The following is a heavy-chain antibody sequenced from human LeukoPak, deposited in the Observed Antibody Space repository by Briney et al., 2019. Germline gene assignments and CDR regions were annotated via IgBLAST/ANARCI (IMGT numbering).Heavy chain of an antibody. CDR1: GFTLSTYE. CDR3: ARDISSSTRAFDI. J-gene: IGHJ3*02. D-gene: IGHD2-15*01. Sequence: GGSLRLSCAASGFTLSTYEMTWVRQAPGKGLEWISFITSSGSPTFYADSVKGRFTIFRDTAKNSLFLQMNNLRGEDTAAYYCARDISSSTRAFDIWGQGTMVTVSS. CDR2: ITSSGSPT. V-gene: IGHV3-48*03.